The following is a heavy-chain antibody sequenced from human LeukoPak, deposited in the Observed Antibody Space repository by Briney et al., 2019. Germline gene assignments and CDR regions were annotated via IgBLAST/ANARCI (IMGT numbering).Heavy chain of an antibody. CDR2: ISGSGGST. D-gene: IGHD3-10*01. J-gene: IGHJ6*02. CDR3: AKGISPGHYYGSGSYYLGMDV. V-gene: IGHV3-23*01. Sequence: GGSLRLSCAASGFTFSSYAMNWVRQAPGKGLEWVSAISGSGGSTYYADSVKGRFTISRDNAKNSLYLQMNSLRAEDTALYYCAKGISPGHYYGSGSYYLGMDVWGQGTTVTVSS. CDR1: GFTFSSYA.